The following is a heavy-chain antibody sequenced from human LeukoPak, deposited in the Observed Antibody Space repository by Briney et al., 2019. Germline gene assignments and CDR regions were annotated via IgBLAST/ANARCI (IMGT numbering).Heavy chain of an antibody. CDR2: ISGSGDST. D-gene: IGHD2-2*02. Sequence: GGSLRLSCAASGFTFSNYAMNWVRQTPGKGLEWVSAISGSGDSTYYADSVKGRFTISRDNSKNTLYLQMNSLRAEDSAVFYCAKYDRTVVPAAIPDFWGQGTLVTVPS. CDR1: GFTFSNYA. J-gene: IGHJ4*02. V-gene: IGHV3-23*01. CDR3: AKYDRTVVPAAIPDF.